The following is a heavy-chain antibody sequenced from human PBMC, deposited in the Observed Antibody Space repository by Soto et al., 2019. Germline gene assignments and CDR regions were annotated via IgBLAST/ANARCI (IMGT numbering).Heavy chain of an antibody. Sequence: PGGSLRLSCSVSGFTLSSYAMHWVRQAPGKGLQYASSISSDGRSTYYADSVKGRFTISRDNSKNTLYLQMNGLRADDTAMYYCVKDRYIDYWGQGTLVTV. V-gene: IGHV3-64D*06. J-gene: IGHJ4*02. CDR1: GFTLSSYA. CDR3: VKDRYIDY. CDR2: ISSDGRST.